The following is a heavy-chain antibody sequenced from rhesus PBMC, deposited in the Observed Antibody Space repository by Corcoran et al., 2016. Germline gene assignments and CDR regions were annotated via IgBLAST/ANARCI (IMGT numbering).Heavy chain of an antibody. J-gene: IGHJ4*01. CDR1: GGSISSNY. CDR2: IYGSSRDT. CDR3: ARRRGGPNRGLDY. V-gene: IGHV4-160*01. Sequence: QVQLQESGPGLVKPSETLSLTCAVSGGSISSNYWSWIRQPPGKGLEWIGYIYGSSRDTSYNPSHKSTVTISTDQVKHRFSLKLSVVTAADTAVYYGARRRGGPNRGLDYWGPGVLVTVSS. D-gene: IGHD2-15*01.